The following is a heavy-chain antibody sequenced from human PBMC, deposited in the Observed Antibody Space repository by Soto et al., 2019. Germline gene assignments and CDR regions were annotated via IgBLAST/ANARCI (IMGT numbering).Heavy chain of an antibody. CDR1: GGSVTSNY. CDR2: MSYGGNT. D-gene: IGHD6-19*01. V-gene: IGHV4-59*02. Sequence: SETLSLTCTVSGGSVTSNYWSWIRQPPGKGLEWIGYMSYGGNTNYNPSLKSRVTISADTSRNQFSLKLSSVTAADTAVYYCAKGNRIAVAGMPYYYYYMDVWGKGTTVTVSS. CDR3: AKGNRIAVAGMPYYYYYMDV. J-gene: IGHJ6*03.